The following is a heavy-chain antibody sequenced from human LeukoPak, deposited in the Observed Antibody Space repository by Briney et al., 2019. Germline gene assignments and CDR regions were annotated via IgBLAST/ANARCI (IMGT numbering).Heavy chain of an antibody. CDR3: ASMGINQYSSGWRPDPFDY. D-gene: IGHD6-19*01. J-gene: IGHJ4*02. V-gene: IGHV3-21*01. Sequence: SGGSLRLSCAASGFTFSSYSMNWVRQAPGKGLEWVSSISSSSSYIYYADSVKGRFTISRDNAKNSLYLQMNSLRAEDTAVYYCASMGINQYSSGWRPDPFDYWGQGTLVTVSS. CDR2: ISSSSSYI. CDR1: GFTFSSYS.